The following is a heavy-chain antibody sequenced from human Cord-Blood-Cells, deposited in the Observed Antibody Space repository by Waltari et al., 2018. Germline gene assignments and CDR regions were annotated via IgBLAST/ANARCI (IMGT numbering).Heavy chain of an antibody. D-gene: IGHD6-6*01. J-gene: IGHJ4*02. CDR3: ARDGIAARRRGFDY. Sequence: EVQLVESGGGLVQPGGSLRLSCAASGFTFSSYWMSWVRTAPGKGLEWVANIKQDGSEKYYVDSVKGRFTISRDNAKNSLYLQMNSLRAEDTAVYYCARDGIAARRRGFDYWGQGTLVTVSS. CDR1: GFTFSSYW. CDR2: IKQDGSEK. V-gene: IGHV3-7*01.